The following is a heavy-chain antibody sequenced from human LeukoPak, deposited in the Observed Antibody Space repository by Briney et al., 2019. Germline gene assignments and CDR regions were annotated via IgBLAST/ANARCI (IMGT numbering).Heavy chain of an antibody. CDR2: ISSSSSYI. CDR3: ARGGYSYGRYFDY. J-gene: IGHJ4*02. V-gene: IGHV3-21*01. Sequence: GGSLRLSCAASGFTFSSYSMNWVRQAPGKGLEWVSSISSSSSYIYYADSVKGRFTISRDNSKNTLYLQMNSLRAEDTAVYYCARGGYSYGRYFDYWGQGTLVTVSS. CDR1: GFTFSSYS. D-gene: IGHD5-18*01.